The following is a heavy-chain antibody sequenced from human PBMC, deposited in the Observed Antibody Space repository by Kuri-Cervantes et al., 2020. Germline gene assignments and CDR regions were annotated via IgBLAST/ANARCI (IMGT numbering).Heavy chain of an antibody. J-gene: IGHJ6*02. CDR2: ISYDGSNK. D-gene: IGHD3-10*01. Sequence: GESLKISCAASGFTFSSYGMHWVRQAPGKGLEWVAVISYDGSNKYYADSVKGRFTISRDNSKNTLYLQMNSLRAEDTAVYYCARDYYGSGNLAGMDVWGQGTTVTVSS. CDR1: GFTFSSYG. CDR3: ARDYYGSGNLAGMDV. V-gene: IGHV3-30*03.